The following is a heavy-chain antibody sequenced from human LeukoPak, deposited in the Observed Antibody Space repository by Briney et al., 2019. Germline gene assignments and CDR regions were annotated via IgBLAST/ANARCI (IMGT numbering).Heavy chain of an antibody. V-gene: IGHV3-66*01. D-gene: IGHD3-22*01. J-gene: IGHJ3*02. Sequence: QSGGSLRLSCAASEFSVGSNYMTWVRQAPGKGLEWVSLIYSGGSTYYADSVKGRFTISRDNSKNTLYLQMNSLRAEDTAVYYCARDRYDSSGYYRGAFDIWGQGTMVTVSS. CDR3: ARDRYDSSGYYRGAFDI. CDR1: EFSVGSNY. CDR2: IYSGGST.